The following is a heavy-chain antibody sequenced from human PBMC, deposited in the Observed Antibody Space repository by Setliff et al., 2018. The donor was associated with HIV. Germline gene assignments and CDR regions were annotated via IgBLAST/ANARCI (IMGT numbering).Heavy chain of an antibody. Sequence: ASVKVSCKAFGYSFTSYFLHWVRQAPGQGLEWLGIIDPNGGATNNAQKLQGRLTVTTDTSTSTLYMEPSNLRSDDTAVYYCARAGGGATDQAFDIWGQGTMVTVSS. D-gene: IGHD2-2*01. CDR1: GYSFTSYF. CDR3: ARAGGGATDQAFDI. V-gene: IGHV1-46*01. CDR2: IDPNGGAT. J-gene: IGHJ3*02.